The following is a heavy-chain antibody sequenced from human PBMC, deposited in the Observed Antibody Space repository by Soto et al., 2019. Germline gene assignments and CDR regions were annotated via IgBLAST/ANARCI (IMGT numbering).Heavy chain of an antibody. CDR1: GGSFSGYY. CDR3: ARSISGCLIG. CDR2: INHSGST. D-gene: IGHD2-21*01. J-gene: IGHJ4*02. Sequence: QVQLQQWGAGLLKPSETLSLTCAVYGGSFSGYYWSWIRQPPGKGLGWIGEINHSGSTNYNPSLKRRVTISVDTSKNQFSLKLSSVTAADTAVYYCARSISGCLIGWGQGTLVTVSS. V-gene: IGHV4-34*01.